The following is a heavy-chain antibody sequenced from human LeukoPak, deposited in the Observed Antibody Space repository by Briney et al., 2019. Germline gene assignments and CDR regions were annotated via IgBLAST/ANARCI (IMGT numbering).Heavy chain of an antibody. CDR2: INPNSGDT. CDR1: GYTFTVYY. J-gene: IGHJ3*02. V-gene: IGHV1-2*06. CDR3: AKVRRGAAMALDAFDI. D-gene: IGHD5-18*01. Sequence: ASVKVSCKASGYTFTVYYMYWLRQAPGQGLEWMGRINPNSGDTDYAQNFQGRVTMTRDTSISTAYMELTNLRSDDTAVYYCAKVRRGAAMALDAFDIWGQGTMVTVSS.